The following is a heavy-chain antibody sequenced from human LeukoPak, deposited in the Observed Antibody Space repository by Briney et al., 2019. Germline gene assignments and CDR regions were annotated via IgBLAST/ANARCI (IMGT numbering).Heavy chain of an antibody. CDR1: GFAFSRNW. CDR3: ARVTTIFGVLKYYYYMDV. Sequence: GGSLRLSCAASGFAFSRNWMSWVRQAPGKGLEWVANIKEDGSEKYYVDSVKGRLTISRDNAKNSLYLQMNSLRAEDTAVYYCARVTTIFGVLKYYYYMDVWGKGTTVTVSS. CDR2: IKEDGSEK. V-gene: IGHV3-7*01. D-gene: IGHD3-3*01. J-gene: IGHJ6*03.